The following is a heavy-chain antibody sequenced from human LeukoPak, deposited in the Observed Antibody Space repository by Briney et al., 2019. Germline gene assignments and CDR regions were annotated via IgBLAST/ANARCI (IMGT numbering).Heavy chain of an antibody. CDR3: ARDLHCGGDCYYT. J-gene: IGHJ5*02. Sequence: GASVKVSCKASGYPFNFYYVHWIRQAPGQGLEWMGLIASSDGHTNHTRKFQGRLTMTRDTSTRTVYMELSSLTSDDTAVYFCARDLHCGGDCYYTWGQGTRVTVSS. D-gene: IGHD2-21*02. CDR2: IASSDGHT. CDR1: GYPFNFYY. V-gene: IGHV1-46*02.